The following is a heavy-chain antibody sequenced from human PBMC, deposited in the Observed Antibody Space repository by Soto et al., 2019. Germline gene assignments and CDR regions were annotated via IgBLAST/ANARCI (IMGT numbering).Heavy chain of an antibody. CDR3: GGRELGGGGAGTPFDY. J-gene: IGHJ4*02. V-gene: IGHV4-59*01. Sequence: SETLSLTCTVSGGSISRYYWSWIRQRPGKGLEWIGYIYYSGSTNYNPSLKSRVTISVDTSKNQFSLKLSSVTSADTAVYYCGGRELGGGGAGTPFDYWGQGTLVTV. CDR1: GGSISRYY. CDR2: IYYSGST. D-gene: IGHD6-19*01.